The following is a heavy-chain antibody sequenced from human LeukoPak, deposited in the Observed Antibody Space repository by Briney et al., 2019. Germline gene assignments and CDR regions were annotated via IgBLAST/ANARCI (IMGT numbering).Heavy chain of an antibody. CDR1: GFTFSRYW. CDR3: AKVTYYDILTGYSYYFDY. CDR2: INQYGGEI. Sequence: GGSLRLSCAASGFTFSRYWMTWVRQAPGKGLEWVANINQYGGEIYYVDSVKGRFTISRDNSKNTLYLQMNSLRAEDTAVYYCAKVTYYDILTGYSYYFDYWGQGTLVTVSS. J-gene: IGHJ4*02. D-gene: IGHD3-9*01. V-gene: IGHV3-7*03.